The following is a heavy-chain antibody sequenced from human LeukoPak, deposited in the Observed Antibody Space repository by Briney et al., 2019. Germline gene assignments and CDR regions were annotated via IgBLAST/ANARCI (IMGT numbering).Heavy chain of an antibody. CDR3: AKRRGVDCGGDCYYFDY. Sequence: GGSLRLSCAASGFTFSSYAMSWVRQAPGKGLEWVSAISGSRSYTYYADSVKGRFTISRDNSKNTLYLQMNSLRAEDTAVYYCAKRRGVDCGGDCYYFDYWGQGTLVTVSS. V-gene: IGHV3-23*01. CDR2: ISGSRSYT. J-gene: IGHJ4*02. CDR1: GFTFSSYA. D-gene: IGHD2-21*02.